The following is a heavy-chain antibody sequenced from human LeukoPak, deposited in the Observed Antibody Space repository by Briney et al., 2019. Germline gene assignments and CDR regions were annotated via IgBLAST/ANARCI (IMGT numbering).Heavy chain of an antibody. CDR1: GGSISSYY. D-gene: IGHD3-10*01. CDR2: IYTSGST. Sequence: SETLSLTCTVSGGSISSYYWSWIRQPAGKGLEWIGRIYTSGSTNYNPSLKSRVTISVDTSKNQFSLKLSSMTAADTAVYYCARGALLWFGDRMEYYFDYWGQGTLLTVSS. V-gene: IGHV4-4*07. CDR3: ARGALLWFGDRMEYYFDY. J-gene: IGHJ4*02.